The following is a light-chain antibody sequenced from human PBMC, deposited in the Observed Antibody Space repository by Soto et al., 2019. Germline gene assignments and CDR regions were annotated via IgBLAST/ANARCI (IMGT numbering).Light chain of an antibody. CDR2: RNN. V-gene: IGLV1-40*01. CDR1: SSNIGAGHD. J-gene: IGLJ3*02. CDR3: QSFDSNLSGWV. Sequence: QSVLTQPPSVSGAPGQRVTISCTGNSSNIGAGHDVHWYQQSPGTAPKLLIFRNNNRASGVPGRFSGARSGTSASLAITGLQTGDEADYYCQSFDSNLSGWVFGGGTKLTVL.